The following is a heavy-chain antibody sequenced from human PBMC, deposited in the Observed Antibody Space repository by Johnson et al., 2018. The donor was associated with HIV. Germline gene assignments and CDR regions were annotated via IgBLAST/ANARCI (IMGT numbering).Heavy chain of an antibody. CDR1: GFTVSSNY. Sequence: MQLVESGGGLIQPGGSLRLSCAAPGFTVSSNYMSWVRQAPGKGLEWVSVIYSGGSTYYADSVKGRFTISRDNSKNTLYLQMNSLRAEDTAVYYCARDNEDIVLVGAFDIWGQGTMVTVSS. CDR3: ARDNEDIVLVGAFDI. CDR2: IYSGGST. J-gene: IGHJ3*02. V-gene: IGHV3-66*03. D-gene: IGHD2-8*02.